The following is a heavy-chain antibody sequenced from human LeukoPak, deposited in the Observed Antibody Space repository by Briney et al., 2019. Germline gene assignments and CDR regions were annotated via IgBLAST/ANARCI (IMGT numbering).Heavy chain of an antibody. CDR3: VRSLTGTSVDI. CDR1: GYSFTNYW. J-gene: IGHJ3*02. CDR2: IYPGDSDT. D-gene: IGHD7-27*01. Sequence: GESLKISCKGSGYSFTNYWIGWVRQMPGKGLEWMGIIYPGDSDTRYSPSFQGQVTISADKSISTAFLQWSSLKASDTAMYYCVRSLTGTSVDIWGQGTMVTVSS. V-gene: IGHV5-51*06.